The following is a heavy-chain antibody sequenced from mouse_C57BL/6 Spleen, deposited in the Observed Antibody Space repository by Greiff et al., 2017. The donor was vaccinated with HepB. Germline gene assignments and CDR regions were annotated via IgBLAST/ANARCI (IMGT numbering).Heavy chain of an antibody. Sequence: VQLQQSGPELVKPGASVKISCKASGYTFTDYYMNWVKQSHGKSLEWIGDINPNNGGTSYNQKFKGKATLTVDKSSSTAYMELRSLTSEDSAVYYCAREGYGSSYVWYFDVWGTGTTVTVSS. CDR2: INPNNGGT. CDR3: AREGYGSSYVWYFDV. CDR1: GYTFTDYY. J-gene: IGHJ1*03. D-gene: IGHD1-1*01. V-gene: IGHV1-26*01.